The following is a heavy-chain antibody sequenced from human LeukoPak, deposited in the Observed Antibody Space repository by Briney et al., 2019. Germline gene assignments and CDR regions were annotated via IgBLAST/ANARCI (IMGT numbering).Heavy chain of an antibody. J-gene: IGHJ4*02. D-gene: IGHD5-12*01. CDR3: AKDSPYSGYVGFDY. V-gene: IGHV3-23*01. CDR1: GFTFSSYA. Sequence: GGSLRLSCAASGFTFSSYAMTWVRQAPGKGLEWVSEISTSGGRTNYADSVKGQFTISRDNSKNTLYQQMNSLRAEATAVYFCAKDSPYSGYVGFDYWGQGTLVTVSS. CDR2: ISTSGGRT.